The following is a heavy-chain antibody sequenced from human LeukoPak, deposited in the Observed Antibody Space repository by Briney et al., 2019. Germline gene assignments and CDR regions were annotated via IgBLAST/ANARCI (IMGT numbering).Heavy chain of an antibody. CDR2: IIPIFGTA. CDR1: GGTFSGYA. J-gene: IGHJ4*02. CDR3: ARGAIKTTVIPHC. D-gene: IGHD4-17*01. V-gene: IGHV1-69*01. Sequence: GSSVKVSCKASGGTFSGYAISWGRQAPGQGLEWMGGIIPIFGTANYAQKFQGRVTITADESATTAYMELSSLRSEDTAVYYCARGAIKTTVIPHCWGQGTLVTVSS.